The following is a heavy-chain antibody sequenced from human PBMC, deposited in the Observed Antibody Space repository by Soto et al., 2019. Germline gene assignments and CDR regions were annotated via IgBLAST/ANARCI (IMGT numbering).Heavy chain of an antibody. CDR3: ARDKFLLSY. V-gene: IGHV3-33*01. Sequence: QVQLVESGGGVVQAGRSLRLSCAASGFTFSSYGMHWVRQAPGKGLEWVAIIWYDGGNKYYADSVKGRFTISRDNSKNTLYLQMNRLRAEDTAVYYCARDKFLLSYWGQGTLVTVSS. CDR2: IWYDGGNK. J-gene: IGHJ4*02. CDR1: GFTFSSYG. D-gene: IGHD2-15*01.